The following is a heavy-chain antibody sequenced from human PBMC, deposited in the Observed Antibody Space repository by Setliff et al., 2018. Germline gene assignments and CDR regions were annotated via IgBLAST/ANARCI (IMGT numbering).Heavy chain of an antibody. V-gene: IGHV3-48*03. D-gene: IGHD2-15*01. CDR3: AKDRYCGGGSCLKDFEY. J-gene: IGHJ4*02. CDR1: GFTFSSYE. CDR2: ISSSGSTI. Sequence: GGSLRLSCAASGFTFSSYEMNWVRQAPGKGLEWVSYISSSGSTIYYADSVKGRFTISRDNAKNTLYLQMNSLRAEDTAVYYCAKDRYCGGGSCLKDFEYWGQGTLVTVSS.